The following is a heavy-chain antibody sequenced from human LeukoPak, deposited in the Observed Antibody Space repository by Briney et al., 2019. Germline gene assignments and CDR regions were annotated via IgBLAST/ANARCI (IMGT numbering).Heavy chain of an antibody. D-gene: IGHD3-9*01. CDR1: GYRFTSYW. V-gene: IGHV5-51*01. CDR3: ARHETGPYSDY. J-gene: IGHJ4*01. Sequence: GESLKISCQVSGYRFTSYWIAWVRQMSGKGLEWMGIVYPDDSDTRYSPSFQGQVTISADKSFSTAYLQWSSLKASDTAMYYCARHETGPYSDYTSQVTPITVSS. CDR2: VYPDDSDT.